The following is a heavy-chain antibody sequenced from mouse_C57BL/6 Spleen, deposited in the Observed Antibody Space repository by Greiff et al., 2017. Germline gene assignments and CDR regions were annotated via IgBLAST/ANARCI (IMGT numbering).Heavy chain of an antibody. CDR2: ISSGSSTI. J-gene: IGHJ4*01. V-gene: IGHV5-17*01. CDR3: ARAATGAMDY. D-gene: IGHD1-1*01. Sequence: EVKLQESGGGLVKPGGSLKLSCAASGFTFSDYGMHWVRQAPEKGLEWVAYISSGSSTIYYADTVKGRFTISRDNAKNTLFLQMTSLRSEDTAMYYCARAATGAMDYWGQGTSVTVSS. CDR1: GFTFSDYG.